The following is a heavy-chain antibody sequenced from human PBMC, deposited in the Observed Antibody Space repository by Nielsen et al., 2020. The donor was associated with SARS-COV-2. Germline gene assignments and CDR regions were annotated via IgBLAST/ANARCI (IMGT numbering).Heavy chain of an antibody. CDR2: IYYDGSNQ. CDR3: ARESAYGDYTGGFDS. J-gene: IGHJ4*02. CDR1: GFTFSNYG. Sequence: GESLKISCEVSGFTFSNYGMHWVRQAPGKGLEWVSLIYYDGSNQHYADSVQGRFTISRDNSRDTLYLEMNSLRAEDTAVYYCARESAYGDYTGGFDSWGQGTLVTVSS. D-gene: IGHD4-17*01. V-gene: IGHV3-33*01.